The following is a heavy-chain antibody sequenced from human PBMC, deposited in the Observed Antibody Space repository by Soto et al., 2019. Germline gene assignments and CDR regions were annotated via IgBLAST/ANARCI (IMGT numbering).Heavy chain of an antibody. J-gene: IGHJ3*02. CDR1: GYTFTGYY. D-gene: IGHD6-19*01. CDR3: VRVTEIAVANAASDI. CDR2: IDPNSGGA. V-gene: IGHV1-2*04. Sequence: ASVKVSCKSSGYTFTGYYMHWVRQAPGQGLEWMGWIDPNSGGANYAQKFQGWVTMTRDTSISTAYMELSRLRSDDPAVYYCVRVTEIAVANAASDIWGQGTMDTVS.